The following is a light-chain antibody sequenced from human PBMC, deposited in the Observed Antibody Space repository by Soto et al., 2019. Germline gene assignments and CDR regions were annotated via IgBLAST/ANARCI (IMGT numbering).Light chain of an antibody. Sequence: EIVMTQSPATLSVSPGERATLSCRASQSVSSNLAWYQQKPGQAPRLLIYGASNRATGIPARFSGSWSGTEFALTISSRQAEVFAVYCCQQYNSWPRTVGQGTRLEIK. CDR1: QSVSSN. J-gene: IGKJ5*01. CDR2: GAS. CDR3: QQYNSWPRT. V-gene: IGKV3-15*01.